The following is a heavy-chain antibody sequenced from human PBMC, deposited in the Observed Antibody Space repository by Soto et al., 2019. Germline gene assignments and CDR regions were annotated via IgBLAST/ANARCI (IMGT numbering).Heavy chain of an antibody. D-gene: IGHD3-3*01. CDR2: IYYSGST. CDR3: AGGSITIFGVVIYYYYGMDV. Sequence: PSETLSLTCTVSGGSVSSGSYYWSWIRQPPGKGLEWIGYIYYSGSTNYNPSLKSRVTISVDTSKNQFSLKLSSVTAADTAVYYCAGGSITIFGVVIYYYYGMDVWGQGTTVTVSS. CDR1: GGSVSSGSYY. J-gene: IGHJ6*02. V-gene: IGHV4-61*01.